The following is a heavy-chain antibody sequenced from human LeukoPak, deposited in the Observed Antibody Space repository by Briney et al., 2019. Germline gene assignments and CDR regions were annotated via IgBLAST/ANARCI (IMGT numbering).Heavy chain of an antibody. V-gene: IGHV1-69*04. Sequence: SVKVSCKASGGTFSSYAISWVRQAPGQGLEWMGRIIPILGIANYAQKFQGRVTITADKSTSTAYMELSSLGSEDTAVYYCARDRRIAVAGSNWFDPWGQGTLVTVSS. CDR2: IIPILGIA. D-gene: IGHD6-19*01. CDR3: ARDRRIAVAGSNWFDP. J-gene: IGHJ5*02. CDR1: GGTFSSYA.